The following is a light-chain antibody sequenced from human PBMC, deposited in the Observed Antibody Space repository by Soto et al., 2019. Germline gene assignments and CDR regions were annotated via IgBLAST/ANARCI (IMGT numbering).Light chain of an antibody. J-gene: IGLJ1*01. Sequence: QSALTQPASVSGSPGQSITISCTGTSSDVGGYNYVSWYQQHPGKAPKLMIYEVSNRPSGVSNRFSGYKSGNTASLTISGLQAEDEADYSCSSYTSSSTLYVFGTGTKLTVL. CDR2: EVS. CDR1: SSDVGGYNY. CDR3: SSYTSSSTLYV. V-gene: IGLV2-14*01.